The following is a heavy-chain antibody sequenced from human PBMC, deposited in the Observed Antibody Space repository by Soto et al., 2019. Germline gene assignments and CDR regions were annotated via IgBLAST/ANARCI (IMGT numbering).Heavy chain of an antibody. CDR2: MNPKSGGT. D-gene: IGHD1-1*01. J-gene: IGHJ4*02. Sequence: QVQLVQSGAEVKSPGASVKVSCKASGYTFTSYDINWVRQATGQGFEWMGWMNPKSGGTRYIQKFQGRVTMTRVTTISPAKSVVTSLTSEDPGFYYCARGPKRMIDNWGQGTLVTVSS. CDR1: GYTFTSYD. V-gene: IGHV1-8*01. CDR3: ARGPKRMIDN.